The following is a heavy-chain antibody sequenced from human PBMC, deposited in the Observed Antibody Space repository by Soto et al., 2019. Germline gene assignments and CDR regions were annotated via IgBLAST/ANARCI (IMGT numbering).Heavy chain of an antibody. D-gene: IGHD3-3*01. V-gene: IGHV4-34*01. CDR1: GGSFSGYY. J-gene: IGHJ6*02. CDR3: ARVSYDFWSGYEAGYYYYYGMDV. CDR2: INHSGST. Sequence: SKTLSLTCAVYGGSFSGYYWSWIRQPPGKGLEWIGEINHSGSTNYNPSLKSRVTISVDTSKNQFSLKLSSVTAADTAVYYCARVSYDFWSGYEAGYYYYYGMDVWGQGTTVTVSS.